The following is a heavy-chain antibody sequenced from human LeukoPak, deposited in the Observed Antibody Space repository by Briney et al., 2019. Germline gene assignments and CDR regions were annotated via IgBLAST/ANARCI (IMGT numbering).Heavy chain of an antibody. D-gene: IGHD3-3*01. CDR1: GDSFRSYY. Sequence: PSETLSLTCTVSGDSFRSYYWSWIRQPPGKGLEWIGYIYYSGSTNYNPPLKSRVTISVDTSKNQFSLKLNSVTAADTAVYYCARGRNLEWFDYWGQGTLVTVSS. CDR3: ARGRNLEWFDY. V-gene: IGHV4-59*01. CDR2: IYYSGST. J-gene: IGHJ5*01.